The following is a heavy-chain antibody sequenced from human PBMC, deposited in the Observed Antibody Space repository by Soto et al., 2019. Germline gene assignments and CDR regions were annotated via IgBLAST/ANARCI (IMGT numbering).Heavy chain of an antibody. J-gene: IGHJ4*02. CDR1: GYTFTSYA. V-gene: IGHV1-3*01. CDR2: INAGNGNT. Sequence: QVQLVQSGAEVKKPGASVKVSCKASGYTFTSYAMHWVRQAPGQRLEWMGWINAGNGNTKYSQKFQGRVTITRDTSASTAYMELSSLRSADTAVYYCARDLETGTFDYWGQGTLVTVSS. D-gene: IGHD1-1*01. CDR3: ARDLETGTFDY.